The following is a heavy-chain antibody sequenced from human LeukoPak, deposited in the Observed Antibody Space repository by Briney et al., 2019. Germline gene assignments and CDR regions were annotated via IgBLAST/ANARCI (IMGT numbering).Heavy chain of an antibody. CDR2: INPKSGGR. V-gene: IGHV1-2*02. CDR1: GYTFTDYY. J-gene: IGHJ4*02. CDR3: ATGERLVPAAMWFDY. D-gene: IGHD2-2*01. Sequence: ASVKVSCKASGYTFTDYYMHWVRQAPGQGLEWMGWINPKSGGRSYAQRFQGRVSMARDTSISTAYMELSRLRSDDTAVYYCATGERLVPAAMWFDYWGQGTLVTVSS.